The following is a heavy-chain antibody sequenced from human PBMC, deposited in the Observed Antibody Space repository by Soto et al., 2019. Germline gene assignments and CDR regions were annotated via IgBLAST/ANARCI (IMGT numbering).Heavy chain of an antibody. V-gene: IGHV4-61*01. Sequence: KPSETLSLTCTVSGGSVSSGSYYWSWIRQPPGKGLEWIGYIYYSGSTNYNPSLKSRVTISVDTSKNQFSLKLSSVTAADTAVYYCARDSDSIVGASDGMDVWGQGTTVTVSS. J-gene: IGHJ6*02. CDR2: IYYSGST. D-gene: IGHD1-26*01. CDR3: ARDSDSIVGASDGMDV. CDR1: GGSVSSGSYY.